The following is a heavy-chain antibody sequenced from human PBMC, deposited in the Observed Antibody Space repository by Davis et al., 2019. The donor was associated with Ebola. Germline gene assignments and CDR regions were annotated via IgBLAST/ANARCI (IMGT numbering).Heavy chain of an antibody. CDR2: LSDSGYEL. D-gene: IGHD1-1*01. V-gene: IGHV3-23*01. Sequence: GESLKISCAASGFTFNTIFMSFYRQAPGKGLEWVSALSDSGYELRYADSVRGRFTISRDNSKNTVYLQINSLRADDTAIYYCATYVQRGPDDWGRGTFVTVSS. J-gene: IGHJ4*02. CDR3: ATYVQRGPDD. CDR1: GFTFNTIF.